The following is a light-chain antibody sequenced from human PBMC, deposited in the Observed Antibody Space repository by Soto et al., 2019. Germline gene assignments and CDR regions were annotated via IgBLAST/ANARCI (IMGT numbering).Light chain of an antibody. CDR2: HAS. J-gene: IGKJ5*01. Sequence: EVVLTQSPATLSLSPGERATLSCRARHSISIYLGWYQQKRGQAPRLLIYHASTRATGITARFSGSGSGTDFTLTICSLEPEDFAVYYCQLRPSFGQGTRLEIK. CDR1: HSISIY. V-gene: IGKV3-11*01. CDR3: QLRPS.